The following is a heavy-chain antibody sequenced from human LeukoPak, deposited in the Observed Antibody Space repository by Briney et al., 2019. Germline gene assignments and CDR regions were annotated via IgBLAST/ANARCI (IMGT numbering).Heavy chain of an antibody. V-gene: IGHV4-59*08. CDR3: ARGADLNGRYYSFDY. CDR1: GGSTSRYY. D-gene: IGHD2-15*01. J-gene: IGHJ4*02. CDR2: IYYTGTT. Sequence: PSETLSLTCSVSGGSTSRYYWSWMRQPPGKGLEWIGYIYYTGTTTYNPSLKSRVTISVDTSNNQVSLRLNSVAAADTALYYCARGADLNGRYYSFDYWGPGILVTASS.